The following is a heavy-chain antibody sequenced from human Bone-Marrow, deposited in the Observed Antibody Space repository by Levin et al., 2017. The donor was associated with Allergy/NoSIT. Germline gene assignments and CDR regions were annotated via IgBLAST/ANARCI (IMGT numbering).Heavy chain of an antibody. CDR2: INERGVA. Sequence: PSETLSLTCAVYGGSLSGYFWSWIRHSPGKGLEWIGDINERGVATYNPSLKSRVTISVDTSKNQFSLKVRSVTAADTAVYYCARPLDCSSTTCSGPMLIWGQGNRVIVSP. D-gene: IGHD3-10*02. J-gene: IGHJ4*02. CDR1: GGSLSGYF. V-gene: IGHV4-34*01. CDR3: ARPLDCSSTTCSGPMLI.